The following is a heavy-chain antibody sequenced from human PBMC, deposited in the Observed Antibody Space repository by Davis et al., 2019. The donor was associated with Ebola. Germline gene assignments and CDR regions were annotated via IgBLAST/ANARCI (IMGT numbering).Heavy chain of an antibody. D-gene: IGHD6-19*01. CDR2: IRSKANSYAT. V-gene: IGHV3-73*01. CDR1: GFTFSSYD. J-gene: IGHJ4*02. CDR3: ARVSGGGSGWYPRFDY. Sequence: PGGSLRLSCAASGFTFSSYDMHWVRQASGKGLEWVGRIRSKANSYATAYAASVKGRFTISRDDSKNTAYLQMNSLRAEDTAVYYCARVSGGGSGWYPRFDYWGQGTLVTVSS.